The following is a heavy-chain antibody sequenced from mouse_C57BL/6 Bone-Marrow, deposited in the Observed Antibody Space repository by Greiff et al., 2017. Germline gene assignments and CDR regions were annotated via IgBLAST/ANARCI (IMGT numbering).Heavy chain of an antibody. CDR1: GYTFTDYE. Sequence: VQLVESGAELVRPGASVTLSCKASGYTFTDYEMHWVKQTPVHGLEWIGAIDPETGGTAYNQKFKGKAILTADKSSSTAYMELHRLTSEDSAVYYCTQGAMDNWGQGTSVTVSS. J-gene: IGHJ4*01. V-gene: IGHV1-15*01. CDR2: IDPETGGT. CDR3: TQGAMDN.